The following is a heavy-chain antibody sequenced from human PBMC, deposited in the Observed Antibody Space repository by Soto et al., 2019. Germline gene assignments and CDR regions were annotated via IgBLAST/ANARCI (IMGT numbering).Heavy chain of an antibody. CDR3: AREVAADGTFREDVFDI. V-gene: IGHV1-69*01. Sequence: QVHLVQSGAEVKKTGSSVKVSCKAPGGTFSNHAINWVRQAPGQGLEWMGRIIPIFRTTNYAQKFQGRVTMTADESTITAYLELSSLKQDDTAVYYCAREVAADGTFREDVFDIWGQGTLVTVSS. CDR1: GGTFSNHA. CDR2: IIPIFRTT. D-gene: IGHD6-13*01. J-gene: IGHJ3*02.